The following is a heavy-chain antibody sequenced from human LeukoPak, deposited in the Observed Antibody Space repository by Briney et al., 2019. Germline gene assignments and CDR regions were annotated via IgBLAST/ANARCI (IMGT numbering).Heavy chain of an antibody. CDR1: GFTFSSQN. Sequence: GGSLRLSCAASGFTFSSQNMNWARQAPGKGLEWVAYISTSGDSTKYADSVEGRFTISRDNAENSLYLLLNSLRVEDTAVYYCVKNGWLDYWGQGILVTVSS. V-gene: IGHV3-21*06. CDR2: ISTSGDST. CDR3: VKNGWLDY. J-gene: IGHJ4*02. D-gene: IGHD6-19*01.